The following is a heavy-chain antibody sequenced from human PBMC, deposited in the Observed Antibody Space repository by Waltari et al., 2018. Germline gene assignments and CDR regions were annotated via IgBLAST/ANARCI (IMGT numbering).Heavy chain of an antibody. Sequence: QVQLQESGPGLVKPSETLSLTCTVSGGSISSSSYYWGWIRQPPGKGLEWIGSIYYSGSTYYNPSLKSRVTISVDTSKNQFSLKLSSVTAADTAVYYCARGKEVGATSLVDYWGQGTLVTVSS. V-gene: IGHV4-39*07. D-gene: IGHD1-26*01. CDR3: ARGKEVGATSLVDY. J-gene: IGHJ4*02. CDR2: IYYSGST. CDR1: GGSISSSSYY.